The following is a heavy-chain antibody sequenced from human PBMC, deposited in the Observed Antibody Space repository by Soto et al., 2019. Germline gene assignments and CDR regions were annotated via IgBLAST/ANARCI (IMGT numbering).Heavy chain of an antibody. CDR2: IYYSGST. CDR3: ARGLYSSSGYYYYYYMDV. Sequence: ETPSLTRTVSGGSISSYYWSWIPQPPGKGLEWIGYIYYSGSTNYNPSLKSRVTISVDTSKNQFSLKLSSVTAADTAVYYCARGLYSSSGYYYYYYMDVWGKGTTVTVSS. D-gene: IGHD6-13*01. V-gene: IGHV4-59*01. CDR1: GGSISSYY. J-gene: IGHJ6*03.